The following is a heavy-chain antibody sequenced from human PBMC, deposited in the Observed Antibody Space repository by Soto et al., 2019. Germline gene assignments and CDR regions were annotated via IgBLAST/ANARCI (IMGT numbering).Heavy chain of an antibody. CDR3: ARDSASYSSSSGSYWYFDL. Sequence: GGSLRLSCAASGFTFSSYSMNWVRQAPGKGLEWVSYTSSGSATIYYADSVKGRFTISRDNAKNSLYLKMNSLRDEDTAVYYCARDSASYSSSSGSYWYFDLWGRGTLVTVSS. D-gene: IGHD6-6*01. CDR1: GFTFSSYS. J-gene: IGHJ2*01. CDR2: TSSGSATI. V-gene: IGHV3-48*02.